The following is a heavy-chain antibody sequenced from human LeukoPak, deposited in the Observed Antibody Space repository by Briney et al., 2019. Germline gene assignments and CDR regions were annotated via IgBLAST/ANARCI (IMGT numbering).Heavy chain of an antibody. V-gene: IGHV3-11*01. CDR2: ITSSGSAM. J-gene: IGHJ3*02. D-gene: IGHD3-16*02. CDR3: ARAYRDAFDI. CDR1: GFTFSDYY. Sequence: GGSLRLSCAASGFTFSDYYMGWIRQAPGKGLEWVSYITSSGSAMYYADSVKGRLTISRDNAKNSLYLQINSLRAEDTAVYHCARAYRDAFDIWGQGTMVTVSS.